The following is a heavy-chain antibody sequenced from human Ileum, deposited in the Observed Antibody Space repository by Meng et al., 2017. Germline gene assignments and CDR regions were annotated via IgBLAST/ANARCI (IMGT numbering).Heavy chain of an antibody. D-gene: IGHD7-27*01. CDR3: ARDHWGSLDY. Sequence: QVEVAGSVPGLVKPSGTLFRTCDVVGGSVSSSNWWSWVRQPPGKGLEWSGEIHHSGKSNYNPSLKSRVTISVDTSKRQFSLKLTSVTAADTAVYYCARDHWGSLDYWGQGILVTVSS. V-gene: IGHV4-4*02. CDR1: GGSVSSSNW. J-gene: IGHJ4*02. CDR2: IHHSGKS.